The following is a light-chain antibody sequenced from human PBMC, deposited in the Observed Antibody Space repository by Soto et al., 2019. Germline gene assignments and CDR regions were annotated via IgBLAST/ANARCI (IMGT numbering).Light chain of an antibody. J-gene: IGKJ2*01. V-gene: IGKV3-11*01. CDR2: DAS. CDR1: QSVSSY. CDR3: QQRSNWPPYT. Sequence: EIVLTQSPATLSLSPGERATLSCRASQSVSSYLAWYQQKPGQAPRLLIYDASNRATGIPARFSGSGYGTDLTLTISSLEPEDFAVYYCQQRSNWPPYTFGQGTKLEIK.